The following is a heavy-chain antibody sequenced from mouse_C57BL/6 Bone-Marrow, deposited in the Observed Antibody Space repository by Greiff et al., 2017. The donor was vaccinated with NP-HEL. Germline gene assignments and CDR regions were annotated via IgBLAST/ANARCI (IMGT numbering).Heavy chain of an antibody. Sequence: QVQLQQSGAELVRPGTSVKVSCKASGYAFTNYLIEWVKQRPGQGLEWIGVINPGSGGTNYNEKFKGKATLTADKSSSTAYMQLSSLTSEDSAVYCCAREDYYGSRTMDYWGQGTSVTVSS. J-gene: IGHJ4*01. CDR3: AREDYYGSRTMDY. CDR2: INPGSGGT. D-gene: IGHD1-1*01. CDR1: GYAFTNYL. V-gene: IGHV1-54*01.